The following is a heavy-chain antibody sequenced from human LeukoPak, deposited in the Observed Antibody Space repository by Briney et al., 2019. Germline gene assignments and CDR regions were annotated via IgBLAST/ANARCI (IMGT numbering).Heavy chain of an antibody. CDR2: ISGSGGST. D-gene: IGHD3-22*01. V-gene: IGHV3-23*01. J-gene: IGHJ4*02. Sequence: GGSLRLSCAASGFTFSSYAMSWVRQAPGKGLEWVSAISGSGGSTYYTDSVKGRFTLSRDNSKNTVYLQMNSLRAEDTAVYYCAKGQNPYYYDSSGYLAFDYWGQGTLVTVSS. CDR3: AKGQNPYYYDSSGYLAFDY. CDR1: GFTFSSYA.